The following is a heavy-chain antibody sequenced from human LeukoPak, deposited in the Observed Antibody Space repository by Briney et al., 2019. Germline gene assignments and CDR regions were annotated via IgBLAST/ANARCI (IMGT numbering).Heavy chain of an antibody. Sequence: PGGSLRLSCAASGFTFSSYSMNWVRQAPGKGLEWVAVISYDGSNKYYADSVKGRFTISRDNSKNTLYLQMNSLRAEDTAVYYCAKDINIVVVTATLDYWGQGTLVTVSS. J-gene: IGHJ4*02. CDR3: AKDINIVVVTATLDY. V-gene: IGHV3-30*18. CDR2: ISYDGSNK. CDR1: GFTFSSYS. D-gene: IGHD2-21*02.